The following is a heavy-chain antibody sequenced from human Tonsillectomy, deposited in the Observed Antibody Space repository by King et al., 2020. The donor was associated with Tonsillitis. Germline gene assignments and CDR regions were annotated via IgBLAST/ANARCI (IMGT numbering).Heavy chain of an antibody. D-gene: IGHD1-26*01. V-gene: IGHV4-38-2*01. CDR1: GYSISSGYY. CDR2: LYHGGST. Sequence: VQLQESGPGLVKPSETLSLNCDVSGYSISSGYYWAWIRQPPGKGLEWIGSLYHGGSTYYNPSLKSRGTISLDTSKNQFSLHLSSMAAADTAVYFCARQNTIAGAGPSFDYWGQGTLVTVSS. J-gene: IGHJ4*02. CDR3: ARQNTIAGAGPSFDY.